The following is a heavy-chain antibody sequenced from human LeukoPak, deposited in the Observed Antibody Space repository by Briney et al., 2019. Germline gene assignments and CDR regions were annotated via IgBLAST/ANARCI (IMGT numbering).Heavy chain of an antibody. CDR2: INHSGST. V-gene: IGHV4-34*01. D-gene: IGHD5/OR15-5a*01. CDR1: GGSFSGYY. Sequence: SETLSLTCAVYGGSFSGYYWSWIRQPPGKGLEWIGEINHSGSTNYNPSLKSRVTISVDTSKNQFSLKLSSVTAADTAVYYCARGFAGVYPSRYYYYYYMDVWGKGTTVTVSS. CDR3: ARGFAGVYPSRYYYYYYMDV. J-gene: IGHJ6*03.